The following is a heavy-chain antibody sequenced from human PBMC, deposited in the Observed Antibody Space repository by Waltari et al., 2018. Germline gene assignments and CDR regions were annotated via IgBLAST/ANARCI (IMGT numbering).Heavy chain of an antibody. CDR3: ARAHYYSKDV. CDR2: IENGDGCVT. V-gene: IGHV3-74*01. CDR1: GFIVSTYW. J-gene: IGHJ6*04. Sequence: EVQLVESGGGLVQPGGSLRLSCEASGFIVSTYWMHWVRQGPGKGLVWVSRIENGDGCVTSYSDSVKCRFTCSRANAKNTLYLQVNSLRSEDTGVYYCARAHYYSKDVWGTGTTVTVSS.